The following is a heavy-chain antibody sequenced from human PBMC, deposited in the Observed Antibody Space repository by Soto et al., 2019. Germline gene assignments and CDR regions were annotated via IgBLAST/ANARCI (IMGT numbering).Heavy chain of an antibody. CDR1: GGSISSSSYY. V-gene: IGHV4-39*01. J-gene: IGHJ6*02. CDR3: ARGRGNYHFYGMDV. D-gene: IGHD3-16*01. CDR2: IYYSGST. Sequence: SETLSLTCTVSGGSISSSSYYWDWIRQPPGKGLEWIGSIYYSGSTYSNPPLKSRVTISVDTPKNQFTMKLRTVTAADTAVYYCARGRGNYHFYGMDVWGQGTLVT.